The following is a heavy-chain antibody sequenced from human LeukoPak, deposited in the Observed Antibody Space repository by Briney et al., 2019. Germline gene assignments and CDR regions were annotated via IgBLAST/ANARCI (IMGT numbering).Heavy chain of an antibody. Sequence: GASVKVSCKASGYTFTSYDINWVRQATGQGLEWMGWMNPNSGNPGYAQKFQGRVTMTRNTSISTAYMELSSLRSEDTAVYYCARRLLYLRKNWFDPWGQGTLVTVSS. CDR1: GYTFTSYD. D-gene: IGHD2-8*01. CDR3: ARRLLYLRKNWFDP. V-gene: IGHV1-8*01. CDR2: MNPNSGNP. J-gene: IGHJ5*02.